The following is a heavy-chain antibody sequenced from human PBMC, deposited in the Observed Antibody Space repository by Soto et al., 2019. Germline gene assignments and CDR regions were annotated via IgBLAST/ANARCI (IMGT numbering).Heavy chain of an antibody. CDR3: ARGDGIQLGSLAGRYYYHKMDV. J-gene: IGHJ6*02. V-gene: IGHV4-59*01. CDR1: GGSISTYY. CDR2: IYYSGTA. D-gene: IGHD1-1*01. Sequence: QVQLRESGPGLVKSSETLSLTCTVSGGSISTYYWSWVRQPPGKGLEWIGYIYYSGTATYNPSLRSRVTISVDTSKNQCSLRLSSVTAADTAVYYCARGDGIQLGSLAGRYYYHKMDVWGQGTTVTVYS.